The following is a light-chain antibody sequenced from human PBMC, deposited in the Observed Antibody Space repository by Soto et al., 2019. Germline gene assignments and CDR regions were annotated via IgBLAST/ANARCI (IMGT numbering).Light chain of an antibody. V-gene: IGLV2-14*01. J-gene: IGLJ1*01. CDR1: SSVVCGYNY. CDR2: DVS. CDR3: SSYTSSTTEV. Sequence: QSALTQPASVSGSPGQSITISCTGTSSVVCGYNYVSWYQQHPGKAPKLMIYDVSSRPSGVSNRFSGSKSGNTASLTISGLQAEDEADYYCSSYTSSTTEVFGTGTKVTVL.